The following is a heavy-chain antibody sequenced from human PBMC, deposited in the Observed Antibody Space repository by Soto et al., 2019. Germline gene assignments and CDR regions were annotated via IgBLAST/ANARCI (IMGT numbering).Heavy chain of an antibody. V-gene: IGHV3-23*01. Sequence: EVQLLESGGGLVQPGGSLRLSCAASGFTFSCYAMSWVRQAPGKGLEWVSAISGSGGNTYYADSVKGRFTISRDNSKNTLYLQMNSLRVEDTAVYYCAAVHVEGTVTYYYGMDVWGQGTTVTVSS. CDR1: GFTFSCYA. CDR3: AAVHVEGTVTYYYGMDV. J-gene: IGHJ6*02. CDR2: ISGSGGNT. D-gene: IGHD4-4*01.